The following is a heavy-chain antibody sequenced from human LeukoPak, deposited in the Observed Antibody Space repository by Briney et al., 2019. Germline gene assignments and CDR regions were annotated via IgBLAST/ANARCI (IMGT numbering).Heavy chain of an antibody. V-gene: IGHV1-69*04. CDR2: IIPILGIA. Sequence: SVNVSCKASGGTFSSYAISSVRQAPGQGLEWMGRIIPILGIANYAQKFQGRVTITADKSTSTAYMELSSLRSEDTAVYYCARAKDAVAAMGIDYWGQGTLVTVSS. D-gene: IGHD2-15*01. CDR3: ARAKDAVAAMGIDY. J-gene: IGHJ4*02. CDR1: GGTFSSYA.